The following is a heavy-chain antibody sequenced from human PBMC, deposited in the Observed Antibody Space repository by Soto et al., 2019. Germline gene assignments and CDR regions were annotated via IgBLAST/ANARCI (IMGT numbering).Heavy chain of an antibody. CDR1: GFTFSSYG. CDR3: AKATDYYDSSGYYDYFDY. CDR2: ISYDGRNK. Sequence: QVQLVESGGGVVQPGRSLRLSCAASGFTFSSYGMHWVRQAPGKGLEWVAAISYDGRNKYYADSVKGRFTISRDNSKNTLNLQMNSLRAEETAVYYCAKATDYYDSSGYYDYFDYWGQGTLVTVSS. D-gene: IGHD3-22*01. J-gene: IGHJ4*02. V-gene: IGHV3-30*18.